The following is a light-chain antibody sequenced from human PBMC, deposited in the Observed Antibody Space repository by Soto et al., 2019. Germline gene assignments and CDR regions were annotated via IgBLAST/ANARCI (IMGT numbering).Light chain of an antibody. CDR2: EVN. V-gene: IGLV2-8*01. CDR1: SSDVGGYNY. CDR3: SSYTSSSTYVV. J-gene: IGLJ2*01. Sequence: LTQPPSASGSPGQSVAISCTGTSSDVGGYNYVSWYQQHPGKAPKLMIYEVNKRPSGVPDRFSGSKSGNTASLTVSGLQAEDEADYYCSSYTSSSTYVVFGGGTKVTVL.